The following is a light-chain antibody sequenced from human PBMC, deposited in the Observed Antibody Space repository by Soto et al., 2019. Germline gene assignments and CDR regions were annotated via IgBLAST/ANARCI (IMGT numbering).Light chain of an antibody. J-gene: IGLJ2*01. CDR2: LNSDGSH. CDR3: QTWGTGIQVI. CDR1: SGHSTYA. Sequence: QPVLTQSPSASASLGASVKLTCTLSSGHSTYAIAWHQQQPEKGPRYLMKLNSDGSHSKGDGIPDRFSGSSSGAERYLTISSLQSEDEADDYCQTWGTGIQVIFGGGTKLTVL. V-gene: IGLV4-69*01.